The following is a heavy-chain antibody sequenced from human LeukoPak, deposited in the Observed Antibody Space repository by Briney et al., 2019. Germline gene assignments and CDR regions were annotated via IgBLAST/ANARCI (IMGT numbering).Heavy chain of an antibody. Sequence: SETLSLTCTVSGGSISSSNYYWGWIRQPPGQGLEWIGSIYYSGSTYYNPSLKSRVTISVDTSKNQFSLKLSSVTAADTAVYYCARHSSSTSPDRYWGQGTLVTVSS. J-gene: IGHJ4*02. V-gene: IGHV4-39*01. CDR3: ARHSSSTSPDRY. D-gene: IGHD2-2*01. CDR1: GGSISSSNYY. CDR2: IYYSGST.